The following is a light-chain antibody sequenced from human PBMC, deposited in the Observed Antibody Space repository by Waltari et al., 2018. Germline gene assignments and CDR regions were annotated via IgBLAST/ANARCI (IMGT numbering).Light chain of an antibody. J-gene: IGKJ1*01. V-gene: IGKV3-20*01. CDR3: QMYVRLPAT. CDR2: DAS. Sequence: EIVLTQSPGTLSLSPGERATLSCRASQSVGRSLTWDQQRHGQAPRLLIYDASTRATGIPDRFSGGGSGTDFSLTISRLEPEDFAVYYCQMYVRLPATFGQGTKVEI. CDR1: QSVGRS.